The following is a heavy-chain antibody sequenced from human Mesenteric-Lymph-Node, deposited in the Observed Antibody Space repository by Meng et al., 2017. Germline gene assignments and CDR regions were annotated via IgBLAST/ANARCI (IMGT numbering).Heavy chain of an antibody. CDR2: ISHDGSNK. V-gene: IGHV3-30*18. CDR1: GFNFSSYG. Sequence: QVQLVESGGGVVQPGRSLRLSCAASGFNFSSYGMHWVRQAPGKGLEWVAVISHDGSNKYYADSVKGRFTISRDKSKNTLYLQMNSLRAEDTAVYYCAKVNYYDSSGYLDYWGQGTLVTVSS. CDR3: AKVNYYDSSGYLDY. D-gene: IGHD3-22*01. J-gene: IGHJ4*02.